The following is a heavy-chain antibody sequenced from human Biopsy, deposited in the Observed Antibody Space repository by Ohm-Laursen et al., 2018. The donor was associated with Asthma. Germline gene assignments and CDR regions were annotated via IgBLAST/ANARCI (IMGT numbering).Heavy chain of an antibody. Sequence: VKVSCKTSGYTFNSAGITWVRQAPGQGLEWMGWISVYNGNTKVAQKLQDRVTMITDTSTSTAYMELRSLRSDDTAVYFCARAVDYSHYYGIDVWGQGTTVTVSS. CDR1: GYTFNSAG. CDR3: ARAVDYSHYYGIDV. D-gene: IGHD3-10*01. V-gene: IGHV1-18*01. J-gene: IGHJ6*02. CDR2: ISVYNGNT.